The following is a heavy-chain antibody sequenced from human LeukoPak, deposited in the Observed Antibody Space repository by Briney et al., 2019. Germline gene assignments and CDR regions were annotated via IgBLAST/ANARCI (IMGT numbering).Heavy chain of an antibody. Sequence: SETLSLTCTVSGGTIDTYTWGSIRQPPGKGLEWIGYFYNSGRSTYNPSLKSRVTISADTSKNEFSLRLNSVTAADTAVYYCARLRTYSASWDYWGQGTLVTVSS. CDR3: ARLRTYSASWDY. D-gene: IGHD2-2*01. CDR1: GGTIDTYT. CDR2: FYNSGRS. V-gene: IGHV4-59*08. J-gene: IGHJ4*02.